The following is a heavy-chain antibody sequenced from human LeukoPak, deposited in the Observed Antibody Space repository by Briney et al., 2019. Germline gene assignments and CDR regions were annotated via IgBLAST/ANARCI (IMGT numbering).Heavy chain of an antibody. D-gene: IGHD3-9*01. CDR3: ARGGGYYDILTGYPHRVYYFDY. Sequence: SETLSLTCTVSGGSISSYYWSWLRQPPGKGLEWIGYIYYSGSTNYNPSLKSRVTISVDTSKNQFSLKLSSVTAADTAVYYCARGGGYYDILTGYPHRVYYFDYWGQGTLVTVSS. J-gene: IGHJ4*02. CDR2: IYYSGST. CDR1: GGSISSYY. V-gene: IGHV4-59*01.